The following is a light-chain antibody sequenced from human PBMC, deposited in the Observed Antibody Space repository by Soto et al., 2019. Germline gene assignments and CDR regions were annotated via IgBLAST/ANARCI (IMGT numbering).Light chain of an antibody. CDR2: LGS. CDR3: MQALQTPFT. Sequence: VMTQSPLSLPATPGEPASISCRSSQSLLHSNGTDFLEWYLQKPGQSPQLLIYLGSNRASGVPDRFTGSGSGTDFTLKISRVEAEDVGVYYCMQALQTPFTFGPGTKVDIK. V-gene: IGKV2-28*01. CDR1: QSLLHSNGTDF. J-gene: IGKJ3*01.